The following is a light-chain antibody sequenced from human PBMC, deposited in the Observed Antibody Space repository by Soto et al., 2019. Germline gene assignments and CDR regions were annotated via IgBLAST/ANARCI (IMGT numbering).Light chain of an antibody. V-gene: IGKV1-5*01. Sequence: DIEMTQSPSSLSASVGDRVTITCRASQSISTYLNWYQQKPGQAPNLLIYDASTLQSGVPSRFSGSGSGPESALTISGLQPDDVAVYYCQQYNRYAVTFGQGTKLDIK. CDR1: QSISTY. J-gene: IGKJ1*01. CDR3: QQYNRYAVT. CDR2: DAS.